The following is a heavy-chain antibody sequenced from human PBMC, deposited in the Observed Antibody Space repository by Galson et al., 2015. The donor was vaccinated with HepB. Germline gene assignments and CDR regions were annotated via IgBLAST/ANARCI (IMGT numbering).Heavy chain of an antibody. CDR1: GGSIRSSSYY. CDR2: FYYRESP. Sequence: SETLSLTCTVSGGSIRSSSYYWGWIRQPPGKGLEWIGTFYYRESPYYNPSLKSRVTISEDSSKNQFSLKLTFVTAADTAVYYCARHILDTSAFFDYWGQGTLVAVSP. V-gene: IGHV4-39*01. D-gene: IGHD3-10*01. CDR3: ARHILDTSAFFDY. J-gene: IGHJ4*02.